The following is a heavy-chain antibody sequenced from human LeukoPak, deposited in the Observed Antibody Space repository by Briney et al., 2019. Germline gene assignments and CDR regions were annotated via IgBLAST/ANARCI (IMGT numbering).Heavy chain of an antibody. CDR3: ARHGGSGTRDY. Sequence: NPSETLSLTCTVSGGSISSYYWSWIRQPPGKGLEWIGYIYYSGSTNYNPSLKSRVTISVDTSKNQFSLKLSSVTAADTAVYYCARHGGSGTRDYWGQGTLVTVSS. V-gene: IGHV4-59*08. CDR1: GGSISSYY. CDR2: IYYSGST. J-gene: IGHJ4*02. D-gene: IGHD6-19*01.